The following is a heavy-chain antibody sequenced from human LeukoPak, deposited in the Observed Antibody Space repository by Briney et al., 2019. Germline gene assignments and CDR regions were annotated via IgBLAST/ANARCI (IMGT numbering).Heavy chain of an antibody. CDR1: RFTFSDYY. D-gene: IGHD2-15*01. V-gene: IGHV3-11*01. Sequence: GGSLRLSCAASRFTFSDYYMSWIRQAPGKGLEWVSYISSSGSTIYYADSVKGRFTISRDNAKNSLYLQMNSLRAEDTAVYYCARSGQGVVVVAAWNWFDPWGQGTLVIVSS. J-gene: IGHJ5*02. CDR2: ISSSGSTI. CDR3: ARSGQGVVVVAAWNWFDP.